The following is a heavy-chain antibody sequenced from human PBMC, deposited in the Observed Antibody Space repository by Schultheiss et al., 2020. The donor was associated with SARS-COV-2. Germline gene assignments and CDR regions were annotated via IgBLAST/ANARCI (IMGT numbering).Heavy chain of an antibody. CDR1: GFTFSSYG. D-gene: IGHD1-26*01. CDR3: ASQWELLLPFDY. CDR2: IWYDGNKK. J-gene: IGHJ4*02. V-gene: IGHV3-33*01. Sequence: GESLKISCAASGFTFSSYGMHWVRQAPGKGLEWVAVIWYDGNKKYYADSVKGRFTISRDNSKNTLYLQMNSLRAEDTAVYYCASQWELLLPFDYWGQGTLVTVSS.